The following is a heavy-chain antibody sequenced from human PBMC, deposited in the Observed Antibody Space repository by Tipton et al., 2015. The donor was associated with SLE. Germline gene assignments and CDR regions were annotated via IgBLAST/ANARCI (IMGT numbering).Heavy chain of an antibody. Sequence: GSLRLSCAASGFIVSSDYMSWIRLAPGRGLEWVSAIYSGGGTFYADSVKGRFTISRDTSKNTLFLQMNSLRAEDTAVYYCARLPGHSTGSRYVREGSDFWGQGTLVTVSS. V-gene: IGHV3-53*01. CDR1: GFIVSSDY. CDR3: ARLPGHSTGSRYVREGSDF. D-gene: IGHD6-13*01. CDR2: IYSGGGT. J-gene: IGHJ4*02.